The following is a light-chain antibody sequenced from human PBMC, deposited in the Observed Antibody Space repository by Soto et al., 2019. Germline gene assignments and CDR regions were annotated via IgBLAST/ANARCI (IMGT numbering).Light chain of an antibody. Sequence: VMTQSPATLSVSPGERYTLSCWASESVSNNYLAWYQQNPGQAPRLLMYGASNRATGVTSRFSGTGSETDFTLTISGLQSEDSAIYFCQQYNNWPFSFGQGTRLEI. CDR3: QQYNNWPFS. J-gene: IGKJ5*01. CDR1: ESVSNN. V-gene: IGKV3-15*01. CDR2: GAS.